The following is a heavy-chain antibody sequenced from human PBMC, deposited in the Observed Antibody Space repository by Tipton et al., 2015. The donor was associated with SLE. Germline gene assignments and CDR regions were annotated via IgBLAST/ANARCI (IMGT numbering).Heavy chain of an antibody. D-gene: IGHD6-13*01. CDR3: ARRRGSSWYEDYFDY. Sequence: TLSLTCTVSGGSISSYYWSWIRQPAGGGLEWIGRIYTNENTNYNPSLKSRVTMSVDTSKNQFSLKLSSVTAADTAVYYCARRRGSSWYEDYFDYWGQGTLVTVSP. J-gene: IGHJ4*02. V-gene: IGHV4-4*07. CDR1: GGSISSYY. CDR2: IYTNENT.